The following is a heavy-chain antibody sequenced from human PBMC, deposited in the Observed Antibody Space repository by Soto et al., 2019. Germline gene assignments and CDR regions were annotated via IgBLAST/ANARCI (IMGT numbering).Heavy chain of an antibody. D-gene: IGHD6-13*01. J-gene: IGHJ4*02. CDR1: GGSISSSSYY. Sequence: SETLSLTCTVSGGSISSSSYYWGWIRQPPGKGLEWIGSIYYSGSTYYNPSLKSRVTISVDTSKNQFSLKLSSVTAADTAVYYCARHEGIAAAWVDYWGQGTLVTVSS. V-gene: IGHV4-39*01. CDR2: IYYSGST. CDR3: ARHEGIAAAWVDY.